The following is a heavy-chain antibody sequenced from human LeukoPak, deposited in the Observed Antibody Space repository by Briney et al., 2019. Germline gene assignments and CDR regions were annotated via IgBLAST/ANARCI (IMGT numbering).Heavy chain of an antibody. CDR1: GGTFSSYT. V-gene: IGHV1-69*04. CDR2: IIPILGIA. CDR3: ARDRDGSSWSRYGMDV. D-gene: IGHD6-13*01. Sequence: GASVKVSCKASGGTFSSYTICWVRQAPGQGLEWMGRIIPILGIANYAQKFQGRVTITADKSTSTAYMELSSLRSEDTAVYYCARDRDGSSWSRYGMDVWGQGTTVTVSS. J-gene: IGHJ6*02.